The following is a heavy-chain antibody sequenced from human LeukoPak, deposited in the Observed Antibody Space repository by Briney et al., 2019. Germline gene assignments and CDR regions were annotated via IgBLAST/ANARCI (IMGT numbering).Heavy chain of an antibody. Sequence: PGGSLRLSCAASGFTFSNYGMHWVRQAPGKGLEWVAVISYDGSIKYYADSVKGRFTISRDNSKNLLYLQMNSLRAEDTTVYYCAKDQQVAAAGTWGSIDYWGQGTLVTVSS. CDR2: ISYDGSIK. D-gene: IGHD6-13*01. CDR1: GFTFSNYG. V-gene: IGHV3-30*18. CDR3: AKDQQVAAAGTWGSIDY. J-gene: IGHJ4*02.